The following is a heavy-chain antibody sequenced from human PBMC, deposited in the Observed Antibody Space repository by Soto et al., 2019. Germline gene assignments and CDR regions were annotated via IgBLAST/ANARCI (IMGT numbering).Heavy chain of an antibody. CDR3: ARVGRSNWFDS. J-gene: IGHJ5*01. Sequence: TETLSLTCTVSGGSISSYYWSWIRQPPGKGLEWIGYIYYSGSTNYNPSLKSRVTISVDTSKNQFSLKLSSVTAADTAVYYCARVGRSNWFDSWGQGTLVTVSS. V-gene: IGHV4-59*01. CDR1: GGSISSYY. CDR2: IYYSGST.